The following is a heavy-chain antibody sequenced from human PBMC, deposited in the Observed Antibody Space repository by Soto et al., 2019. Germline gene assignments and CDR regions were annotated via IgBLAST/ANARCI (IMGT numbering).Heavy chain of an antibody. D-gene: IGHD3-10*01. V-gene: IGHV4-31*03. CDR2: ISYSGST. CDR1: GASISSGGFF. CDR3: AREVTKVRGLSTYYLMDV. Sequence: PSETLSLTCNVSGASISSGGFFWSWIRQHPGKGPEWIGYISYSGSTYYNPSLKSRVAISLDTSKNQFSLKMTSVTAADTAVYHCAREVTKVRGLSTYYLMDVWGPGTTVTVSS. J-gene: IGHJ6*02.